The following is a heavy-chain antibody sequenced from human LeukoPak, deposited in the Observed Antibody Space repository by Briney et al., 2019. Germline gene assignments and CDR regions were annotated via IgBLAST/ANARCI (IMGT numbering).Heavy chain of an antibody. CDR2: IRYDGSNK. D-gene: IGHD3-22*01. Sequence: GGSLRLSCAASGFTFSSYGMHWVRQAPGKGLERVAFIRYDGSNKYYADSVKGRFTISRDNSKITLYLQMNSLRAEDTAVYYCAKIDSSGYYPTYYYYYMDVWGKGTTVTISS. CDR1: GFTFSSYG. J-gene: IGHJ6*03. CDR3: AKIDSSGYYPTYYYYYMDV. V-gene: IGHV3-30*02.